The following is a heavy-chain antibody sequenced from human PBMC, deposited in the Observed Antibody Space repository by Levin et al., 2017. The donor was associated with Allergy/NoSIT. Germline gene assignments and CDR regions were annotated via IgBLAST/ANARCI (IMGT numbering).Heavy chain of an antibody. V-gene: IGHV4-59*01. CDR3: ARVDGSGFPLDY. Sequence: SETLSLTCTVSGGSISSYYWSWIRQPPGKGLEWIGYIYYSGSTNYNPSLKSRVTISVDTSKNQFSLKLSSVTAADTAVYYCARVDGSGFPLDYWGQGTLVTVSS. J-gene: IGHJ4*02. D-gene: IGHD3-10*01. CDR2: IYYSGST. CDR1: GGSISSYY.